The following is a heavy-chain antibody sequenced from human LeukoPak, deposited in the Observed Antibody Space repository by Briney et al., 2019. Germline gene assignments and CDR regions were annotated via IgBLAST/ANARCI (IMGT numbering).Heavy chain of an antibody. Sequence: SETLSLTCTVSGGSISSYYWSWIRQPPGKGLEWIGYIYYSGSTNYNPSLKSRVSISVDTSKNQFSLKLRSVTAADTAVYYCARETSQKGAHYMDVWGKGTTVTISS. CDR3: ARETSQKGAHYMDV. V-gene: IGHV4-59*01. CDR1: GGSISSYY. D-gene: IGHD3-16*01. J-gene: IGHJ6*03. CDR2: IYYSGST.